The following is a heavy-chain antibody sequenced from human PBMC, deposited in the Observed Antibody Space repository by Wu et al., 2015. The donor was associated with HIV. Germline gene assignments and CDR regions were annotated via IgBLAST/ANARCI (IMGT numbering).Heavy chain of an antibody. J-gene: IGHJ4*02. CDR2: IIPIFATA. D-gene: IGHD1-26*01. CDR1: GGTFSSYA. V-gene: IGHV1-69*13. Sequence: QVQLVQSGAEVKKPGSSVKVSCKASGGTFSSYAISWVRQAPGQGLEWMGRIIPIFATANYAQKFQGRVTITADESTSTAYMELSSLRSEDTAVYYCARDRVFGAQSDGFDYWGQGTLVTVSS. CDR3: ARDRVFGAQSDGFDY.